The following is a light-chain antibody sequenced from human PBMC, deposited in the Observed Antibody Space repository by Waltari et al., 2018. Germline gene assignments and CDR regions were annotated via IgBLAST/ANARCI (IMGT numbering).Light chain of an antibody. CDR3: SSYAGSNNYV. J-gene: IGLJ1*01. Sequence: QSALTQPPSATGSPGPSVTLSCPGPIRDVGGYNNVSWYQQHPGKAPKLMIYEVSKRPSGVPDRFSGSKSGNTASLTVSGLQAEDEADYYCSSYAGSNNYVFGTGTKVTVL. CDR2: EVS. CDR1: IRDVGGYNN. V-gene: IGLV2-8*01.